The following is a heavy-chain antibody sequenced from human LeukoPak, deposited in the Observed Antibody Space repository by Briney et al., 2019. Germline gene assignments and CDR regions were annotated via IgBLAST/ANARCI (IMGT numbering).Heavy chain of an antibody. Sequence: SETLSLTCSVSGGSMNSYYWSWIRQSPGKGLEWIGYIYYSGSNNYNPSLKSRVTISVDPSKNQFSLKLSSVTAADTAVYYCARHVWLQPFDYWGQGTLVTVSS. J-gene: IGHJ4*02. CDR2: IYYSGSN. CDR1: GGSMNSYY. D-gene: IGHD3-9*01. CDR3: ARHVWLQPFDY. V-gene: IGHV4-59*08.